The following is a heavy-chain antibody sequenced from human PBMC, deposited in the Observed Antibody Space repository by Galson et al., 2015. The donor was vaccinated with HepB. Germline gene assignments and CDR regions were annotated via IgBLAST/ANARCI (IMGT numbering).Heavy chain of an antibody. V-gene: IGHV3-74*01. CDR2: IKTDGSST. Sequence: SLRLSCAASGFTFSSYWMHWVRQAPGKGLVWVSRIKTDGSSTSHADSVEGRFTISRDNAKNTLYLQMNSLRAEDTAVYYCARSGVIAFDIWGQGTMVTVSS. J-gene: IGHJ3*02. CDR1: GFTFSSYW. CDR3: ARSGVIAFDI. D-gene: IGHD2-21*01.